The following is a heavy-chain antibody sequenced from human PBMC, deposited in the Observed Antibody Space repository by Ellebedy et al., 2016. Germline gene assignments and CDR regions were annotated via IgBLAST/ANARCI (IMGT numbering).Heavy chain of an antibody. CDR1: AFNV. J-gene: IGHJ1*01. CDR2: SYSDGRT. V-gene: IGHV3-53*01. Sequence: GGSLRLXCAASAFNVMSWVRQAPGKGLGWVSISYSDGRTYYADSVKGRLSVSRDQSKNTVFLQMNNLRAEDTAVFYCAKTQDYSFPSWGQGTPVTVSS. D-gene: IGHD2-21*01. CDR3: AKTQDYSFPS.